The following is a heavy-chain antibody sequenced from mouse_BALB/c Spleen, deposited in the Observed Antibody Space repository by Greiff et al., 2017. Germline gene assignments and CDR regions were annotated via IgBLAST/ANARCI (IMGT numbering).Heavy chain of an antibody. Sequence: EVQLVESGGGLVQPGGSRKLSCAASGFTFSSFGMHWVRQAPETGLEWVAYISSGSSTIYYADTVKGRFTISRDNPKNTLFLQMTSLRSEDTAMYYCARSSYGNCFAYWGQGTLVTVSA. J-gene: IGHJ3*01. CDR1: GFTFSSFG. CDR3: ARSSYGNCFAY. CDR2: ISSGSSTI. D-gene: IGHD2-10*02. V-gene: IGHV5-17*02.